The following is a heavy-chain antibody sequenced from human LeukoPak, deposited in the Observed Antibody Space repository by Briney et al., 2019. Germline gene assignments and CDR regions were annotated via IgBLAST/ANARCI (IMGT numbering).Heavy chain of an antibody. V-gene: IGHV4-59*01. Sequence: SETLSLTCTVSGGSISSYYWSWIRQPPGKGLEWIGYIYYSGSTNYNPSLKSQVTISVDTSKNQFSLKLSSVTAADTAVYYCARDTVTTYYYYMDVWGKGTTVTVSS. CDR1: GGSISSYY. CDR3: ARDTVTTYYYYMDV. CDR2: IYYSGST. D-gene: IGHD4-11*01. J-gene: IGHJ6*03.